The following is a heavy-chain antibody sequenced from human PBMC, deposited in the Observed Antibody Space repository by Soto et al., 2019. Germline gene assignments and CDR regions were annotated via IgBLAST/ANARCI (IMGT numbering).Heavy chain of an antibody. CDR2: IIPIFGTA. D-gene: IGHD3-22*01. CDR1: GSPFSSYA. J-gene: IGHJ4*02. CDR3: ARFSLAVVEEVYDRSGYCHIDY. Sequence: SSVKVSCTASGSPFSSYAISWVRHAPGQGLEWMGGIIPIFGTANYAQKFQGRVTITADKSTSTAYMELSSLRSEETAVYYCARFSLAVVEEVYDRSGYCHIDYRGKAPLVTVSS. V-gene: IGHV1-69*06.